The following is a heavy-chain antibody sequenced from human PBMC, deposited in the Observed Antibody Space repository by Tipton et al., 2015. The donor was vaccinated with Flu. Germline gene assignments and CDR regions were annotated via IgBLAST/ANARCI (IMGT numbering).Heavy chain of an antibody. CDR2: ISHTGST. D-gene: IGHD3-10*01. V-gene: IGHV4-38-2*01. CDR3: ATGYGSGSYCNY. J-gene: IGHJ4*02. CDR1: GYSIRGDYY. Sequence: TLSLTCAVSGYSIRGDYYWRWIRQPPGKGLEWIGTISHTGSTSYNPSLKGRVTMSEDTSKKQFSLKLSSVTAVDTAVYYCATGYGSGSYCNYWGQGTLVTVSS.